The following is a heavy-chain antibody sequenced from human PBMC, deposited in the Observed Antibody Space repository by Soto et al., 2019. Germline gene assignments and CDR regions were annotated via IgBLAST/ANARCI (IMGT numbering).Heavy chain of an antibody. V-gene: IGHV1-46*01. CDR2: INPSCGST. Sequence: ASVEVSCKTSGYSFSTYYVHWVRQAPGQGLEWIGMINPSCGSTSYAQKFQVRVSMTRDTSTSTVDMELSSLRSEDTAVYYCARRPYNYASMDVWGQGTTVTV. CDR1: GYSFSTYY. CDR3: ARRPYNYASMDV. J-gene: IGHJ6*02. D-gene: IGHD3-16*01.